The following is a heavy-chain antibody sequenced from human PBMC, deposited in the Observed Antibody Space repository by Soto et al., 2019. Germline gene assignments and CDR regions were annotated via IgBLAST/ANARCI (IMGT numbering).Heavy chain of an antibody. CDR2: ISYDGSNK. D-gene: IGHD6-13*01. V-gene: IGHV3-30*18. CDR3: AKDHSRIAAAGDSDY. CDR1: GFTFSSYG. Sequence: QVQLVESGGGVVQPGRSLRLSCAASGFTFSSYGMHWVRQAPGKGLEWVAVISYDGSNKYYADSVKGRFTISRDNSKNTLYLQMNSLRAEDTAVYYCAKDHSRIAAAGDSDYWGQGTLVTVSS. J-gene: IGHJ4*02.